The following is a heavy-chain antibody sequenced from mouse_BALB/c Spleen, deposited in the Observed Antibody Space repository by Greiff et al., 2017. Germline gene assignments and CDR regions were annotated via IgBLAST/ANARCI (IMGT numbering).Heavy chain of an antibody. CDR2: ISSGGGST. CDR3: ARHHYYGSRDAMDY. CDR1: GFAFSSYD. D-gene: IGHD1-1*01. J-gene: IGHJ4*01. V-gene: IGHV5-12-1*01. Sequence: EVLLVESGGGLVKPGGSLKLSCAASGFAFSSYDMSWVRQTPEKRLEWVAYISSGGGSTYYPDTVKGRFTISRDNAKNTLYLQMSSLKSEDTAMYYCARHHYYGSRDAMDYWGQGTSVTVSS.